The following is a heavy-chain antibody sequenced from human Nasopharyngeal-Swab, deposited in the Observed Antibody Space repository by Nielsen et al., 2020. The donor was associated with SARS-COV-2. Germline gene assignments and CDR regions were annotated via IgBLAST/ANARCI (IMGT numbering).Heavy chain of an antibody. CDR2: VFYSGTT. Sequence: SETLSLTCSVSGGSISSYYWSWIRQRPGRGLEWIGYVFYSGTTNYNPSLKSRVSISVDTSKNHFSLKLSSMTAADTAVYFCARSGYSYGLPVGYFGHWGQGILVTVSS. V-gene: IGHV4-59*01. CDR1: GGSISSYY. J-gene: IGHJ4*02. D-gene: IGHD5-18*01. CDR3: ARSGYSYGLPVGYFGH.